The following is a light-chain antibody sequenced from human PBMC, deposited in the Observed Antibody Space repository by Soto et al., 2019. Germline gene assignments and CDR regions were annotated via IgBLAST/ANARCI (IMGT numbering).Light chain of an antibody. Sequence: IQMTQPPSPLSASDGDRVTITCRASQSVSNKLAWYQQKPGKAPERLIYKASSLVSGVPSRFSGSGSGTEFTLTISSLQPDDFVTYYCKEYYSFPRTFGQGTKV. CDR1: QSVSNK. CDR2: KAS. CDR3: KEYYSFPRT. J-gene: IGKJ1*01. V-gene: IGKV1-5*03.